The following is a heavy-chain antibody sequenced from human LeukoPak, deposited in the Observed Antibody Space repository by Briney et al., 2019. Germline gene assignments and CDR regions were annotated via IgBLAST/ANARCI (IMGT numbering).Heavy chain of an antibody. CDR2: IYTSGST. Sequence: PSETLSLTCAVSGGSISSGGYSWSWIRQPPGKGLEWIGRIYTSGSTNYNPSLKSRVTISVDTSKNQFSLKLSSVTAADTAVYYSARAPARSSWYDRWAWFDPWGQGTLVTVSS. CDR3: ARAPARSSWYDRWAWFDP. J-gene: IGHJ5*02. V-gene: IGHV4-61*02. CDR1: GGSISSGGYS. D-gene: IGHD6-13*01.